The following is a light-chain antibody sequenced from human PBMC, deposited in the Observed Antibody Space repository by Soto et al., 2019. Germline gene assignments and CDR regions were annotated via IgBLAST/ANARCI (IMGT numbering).Light chain of an antibody. CDR2: EVS. Sequence: QAVVTQPASVSGSPGQSITISCTGTSSDVGGYNYVSWYQQHPGKAPKLMIYEVSNRPSGVSNRFSGSKSGNTASLTISGLQAEDEADYYCSSHTSSSTPWVFGGGTKLTVL. CDR1: SSDVGGYNY. V-gene: IGLV2-14*01. CDR3: SSHTSSSTPWV. J-gene: IGLJ3*02.